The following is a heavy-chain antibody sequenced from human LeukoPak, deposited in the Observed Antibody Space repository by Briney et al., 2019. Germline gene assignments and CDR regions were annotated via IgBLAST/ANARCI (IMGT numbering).Heavy chain of an antibody. CDR2: ISSSSSYI. J-gene: IGHJ4*02. Sequence: AGGSLRLSCAASGFTFSSYSMNWVRQAPGKGLEWVSSISSSSSYIYYADSVKGRFTISRDNAKNSLYLQMNSLRAEDTAVYYCARDRGIPSDSSGYSSWGQGTLVTVSS. CDR1: GFTFSSYS. D-gene: IGHD3-22*01. CDR3: ARDRGIPSDSSGYSS. V-gene: IGHV3-21*01.